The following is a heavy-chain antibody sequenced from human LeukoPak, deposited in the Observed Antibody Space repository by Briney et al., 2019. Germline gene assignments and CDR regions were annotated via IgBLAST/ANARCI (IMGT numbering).Heavy chain of an antibody. D-gene: IGHD3-10*01. CDR2: VYYSGST. V-gene: IGHV4-39*07. CDR3: ARVLYGDASGTYYDVDYYSFYYMDV. CDR1: GGSISSSSYY. J-gene: IGHJ6*03. Sequence: PSETLSPTCTISGGSISSSSYYWGWIRQPPGKGLEWIGSVYYSGSTYYNPSLKSRVTISVDKSKNQVSLKLHSVTAADTATYYCARVLYGDASGTYYDVDYYSFYYMDVWGKGTTVTVSS.